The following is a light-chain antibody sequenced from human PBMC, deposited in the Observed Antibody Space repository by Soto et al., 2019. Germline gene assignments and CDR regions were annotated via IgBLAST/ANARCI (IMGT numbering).Light chain of an antibody. V-gene: IGKV1-39*01. CDR1: QSISSY. Sequence: DIQMTQSPASLSASVGDRVTITCRASQSISSYLNWFQLKPGKAPKLLIYAASTLQSGVPSRFSGSGSGTDFTPTISRQQPEDFATYYCQQSYSTPYTFGQGTKLEIK. J-gene: IGKJ2*01. CDR3: QQSYSTPYT. CDR2: AAS.